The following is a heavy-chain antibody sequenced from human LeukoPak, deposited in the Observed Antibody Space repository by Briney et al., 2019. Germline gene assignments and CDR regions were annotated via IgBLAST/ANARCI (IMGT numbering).Heavy chain of an antibody. V-gene: IGHV4-34*01. CDR3: TRMTTGHDY. CDR1: GVSFDDYY. J-gene: IGHJ4*02. D-gene: IGHD4-17*01. CDR2: INHSGYT. Sequence: SETLSLTCAVSGVSFDDYYWAWVRQTPGKGLEWIGEINHSGYTNDGPSLKSRVTLSIDTSRKQFSLNLRSVTVADAGTYYCTRMTTGHDYWGQGTLVTVSS.